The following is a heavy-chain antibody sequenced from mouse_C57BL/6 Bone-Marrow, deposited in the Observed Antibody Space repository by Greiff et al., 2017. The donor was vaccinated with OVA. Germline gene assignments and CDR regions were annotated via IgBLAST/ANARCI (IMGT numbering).Heavy chain of an antibody. J-gene: IGHJ3*01. CDR2: INPSNGGT. V-gene: IGHV1-53*01. Sequence: QVQLQQPGAELVMPGASVKLSCKASGYTFTSYWMHWVKQRPGQGLEWIGNINPSNGGTNYNEKFKSKATLTVDKSSSTAYMQLSSLTSEDSAVYYCARQRGYDGYYGEFAYWGQGTLVTVSA. CDR1: GYTFTSYW. D-gene: IGHD2-3*01. CDR3: ARQRGYDGYYGEFAY.